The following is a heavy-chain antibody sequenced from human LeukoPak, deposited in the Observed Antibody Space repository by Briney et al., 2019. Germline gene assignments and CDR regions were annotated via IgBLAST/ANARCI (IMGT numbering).Heavy chain of an antibody. Sequence: PGGSLRLSCAASGFTFSSYAMSWVRQAPGKGLEWVSAISGSGGSTYYADSVKGRFTISRDNSKNTLYLQMNSLRAEDTAVYYCAKDIGRIGFESWFDPWGQGTLITVSS. D-gene: IGHD3-10*01. V-gene: IGHV3-23*01. CDR1: GFTFSSYA. CDR3: AKDIGRIGFESWFDP. J-gene: IGHJ5*02. CDR2: ISGSGGST.